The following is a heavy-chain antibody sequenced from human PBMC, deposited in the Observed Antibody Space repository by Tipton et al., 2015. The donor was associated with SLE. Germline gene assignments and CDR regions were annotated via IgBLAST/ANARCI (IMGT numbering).Heavy chain of an antibody. J-gene: IGHJ3*02. V-gene: IGHV4-59*01. D-gene: IGHD2-21*01. CDR2: IYYSGST. CDR1: GGSISSYY. Sequence: LRLSCTVSGGSISSYYWSWIRQPPGKGLEWIGYIYYSGSTNYNPSLKSRVTMSVDTSKNQFSLKLSSVTAADTAVYYCARGVRAFDIWGQGTMVTVSS. CDR3: ARGVRAFDI.